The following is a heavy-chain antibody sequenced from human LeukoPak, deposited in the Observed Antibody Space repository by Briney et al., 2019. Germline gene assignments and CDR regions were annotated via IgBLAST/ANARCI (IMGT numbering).Heavy chain of an antibody. CDR3: AIWGCYNSRGYYCEAFDI. Sequence: KPSATLSLTCAVSGGSISSTNWWSWVRQPPGKELEGIGEIYHSGSTNYNPSLQGRVNVSVDKSKKQFSLRLSSVTAAGTAVYYCAIWGCYNSRGYYCEAFDIWGQGTMVTVSS. CDR2: IYHSGST. J-gene: IGHJ3*02. V-gene: IGHV4-4*02. D-gene: IGHD3-22*01. CDR1: GGSISSTNW.